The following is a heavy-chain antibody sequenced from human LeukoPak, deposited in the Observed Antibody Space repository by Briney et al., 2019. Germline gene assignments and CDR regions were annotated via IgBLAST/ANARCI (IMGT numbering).Heavy chain of an antibody. CDR2: ISYDGSNK. Sequence: GGSLRLSCAASGFTFSSYAMHWVRQAPGKGLEWVAVISYDGSNKYYADSVKGRFTISRDNSKNTLYLQMNSLRAEDTAVYYCAKSKLWSPGEVHGWYYGMDVWGQGTTVTVSS. J-gene: IGHJ6*02. D-gene: IGHD5-18*01. CDR1: GFTFSSYA. CDR3: AKSKLWSPGEVHGWYYGMDV. V-gene: IGHV3-30-3*02.